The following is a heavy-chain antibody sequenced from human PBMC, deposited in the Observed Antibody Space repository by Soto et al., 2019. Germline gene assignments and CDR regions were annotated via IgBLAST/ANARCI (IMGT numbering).Heavy chain of an antibody. CDR3: ARDGETFDY. D-gene: IGHD3-3*01. CDR2: IWYDGSNK. V-gene: IGHV3-33*08. J-gene: IGHJ4*02. Sequence: LSLTCTVSGGSISSYYWSWIRQAPGKGLEWVAVIWYDGSNKYYADSVKGRFTISRDNSKNTLYLQMNSLRAEDTAVYYCARDGETFDYWGQGTLVTVSS. CDR1: GGSISSYY.